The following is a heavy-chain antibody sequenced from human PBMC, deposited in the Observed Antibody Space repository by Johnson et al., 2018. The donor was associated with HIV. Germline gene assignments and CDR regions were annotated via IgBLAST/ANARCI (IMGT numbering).Heavy chain of an antibody. V-gene: IGHV3-43D*03. J-gene: IGHJ3*02. CDR3: AKDSDSYYHGSGDAFDI. CDR1: GFSFGHYA. D-gene: IGHD3-10*01. Sequence: VQLVESGGDVVQPGGSLRLSCVASGFSFGHYAMHWVRQVPGKGLEWVSLISWDGSSSYYGDSLRGRFPVSRDNNKNSLYLQMDSLRIEDTALYYCAKDSDSYYHGSGDAFDIWGQGTMVTVSS. CDR2: ISWDGSSS.